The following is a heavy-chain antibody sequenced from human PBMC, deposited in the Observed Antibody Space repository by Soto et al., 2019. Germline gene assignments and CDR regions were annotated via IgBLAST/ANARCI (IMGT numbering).Heavy chain of an antibody. CDR3: AKNGDFWSWGMDF. J-gene: IGHJ6*02. V-gene: IGHV3-23*01. CDR1: AFTFSTYA. CDR2: ISSSGDAT. Sequence: LXRSFAASAFTFSTYAMTWVRQAPGKGLEWVSIISSSGDATYYLDSVKGRFTISRDNSRNNLNLQMNSLRAEDTAVYYCAKNGDFWSWGMDFWGLGTTVTVSS. D-gene: IGHD3-3*01.